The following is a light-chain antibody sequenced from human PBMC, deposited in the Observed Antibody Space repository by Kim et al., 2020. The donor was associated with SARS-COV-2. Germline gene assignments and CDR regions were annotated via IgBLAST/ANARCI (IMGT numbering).Light chain of an antibody. CDR2: KVS. V-gene: IGKV1-5*03. CDR1: QSISTS. J-gene: IGKJ1*01. CDR3: QQYNTYRT. Sequence: DIQMTQSPSTLSASVGDRVTLTCRASQSISTSLAWYQQKPGKAPNLLIYKVSNLESGVPSRFSGSGSGTEFTLTISSLQPDDFATYYCQQYNTYRTFGQGTKVEIK.